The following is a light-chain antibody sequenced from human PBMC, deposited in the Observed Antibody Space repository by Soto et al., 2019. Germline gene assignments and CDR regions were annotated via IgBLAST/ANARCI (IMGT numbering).Light chain of an antibody. CDR1: QSLLHSNGYNY. V-gene: IGKV2-28*01. Sequence: DIVITQCPLSLPVTPRESASISCRSSQSLLHSNGYNYLDWYVQKPGQSPRLLMYLGSNRAPGVPDRFSGSGSGTGFTLKISRVEAEDVGVYYCMQALQTPPAFGQGTKVDIK. CDR3: MQALQTPPA. CDR2: LGS. J-gene: IGKJ1*01.